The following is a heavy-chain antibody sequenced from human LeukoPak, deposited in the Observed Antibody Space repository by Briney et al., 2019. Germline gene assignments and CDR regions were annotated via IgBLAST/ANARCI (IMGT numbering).Heavy chain of an antibody. D-gene: IGHD1-14*01. CDR1: GVSISNSGYY. Sequence: KPSETLSLTCTVSGVSISNSGYYWGWIRQPPGKGLEWIGCTYYSGDTYYNPSLKSRATISVDTSKNQFSLKLSSVTAADTTVYYCARAYNRATFDYWGQGTLVTVSS. J-gene: IGHJ4*02. CDR2: TYYSGDT. V-gene: IGHV4-39*01. CDR3: ARAYNRATFDY.